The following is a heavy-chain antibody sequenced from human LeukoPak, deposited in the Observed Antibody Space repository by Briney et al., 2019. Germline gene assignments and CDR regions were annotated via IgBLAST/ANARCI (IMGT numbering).Heavy chain of an antibody. Sequence: SETLSLTCTVSGGSISSYYWSWIRQPPGKGLEGIGYIYYSGSTNYNPSLKSRVTISVDTSKNQFSLKLSSVTAADTAVYYCARGGYSGYDFDYWGQGTLVTVSS. CDR3: ARGGYSGYDFDY. J-gene: IGHJ4*02. D-gene: IGHD5-12*01. V-gene: IGHV4-59*01. CDR1: GGSISSYY. CDR2: IYYSGST.